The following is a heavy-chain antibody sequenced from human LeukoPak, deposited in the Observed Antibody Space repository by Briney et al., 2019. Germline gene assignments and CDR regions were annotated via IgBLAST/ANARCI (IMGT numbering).Heavy chain of an antibody. Sequence: GGSLRLSCAASGFTFSSYTMCWVRQAPGKGLEWVASISSGSSYIYYADSLKGRFTISRDNAKNSLYLQMNSLRDEDTAVYYCAREVNDAFDIWGQGTMVTVSS. CDR3: AREVNDAFDI. CDR2: ISSGSSYI. D-gene: IGHD3-22*01. V-gene: IGHV3-21*01. CDR1: GFTFSSYT. J-gene: IGHJ3*02.